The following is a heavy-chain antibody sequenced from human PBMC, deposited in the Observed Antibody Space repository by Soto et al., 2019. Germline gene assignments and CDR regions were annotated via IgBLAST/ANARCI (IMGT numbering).Heavy chain of an antibody. Sequence: HPGGSLRRSWAASGFKSVDYAMGWVRQATGKGLGWVAAISGTGARTFYDDSVQCRFTISRDNSRSTLYLQMNSLRAEDTAVYPCANVDGNISERGYYFDSWGQGTVVTVSS. J-gene: IGHJ4*02. CDR3: ANVDGNISERGYYFDS. CDR2: ISGTGART. CDR1: GFKSVDYA. D-gene: IGHD5-12*01. V-gene: IGHV3-23*01.